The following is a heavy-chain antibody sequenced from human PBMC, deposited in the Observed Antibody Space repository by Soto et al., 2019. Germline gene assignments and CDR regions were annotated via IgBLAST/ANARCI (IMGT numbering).Heavy chain of an antibody. V-gene: IGHV1-69*13. CDR2: IIPIFGTA. CDR1: GGTFSSYA. Sequence: GASVKVSCKASGGTFSSYAISWVRQAPGQGLEWMGGIIPIFGTANYAQKFQGRVTITADESTSTAYMELSSLRSEDTAVYYCARSSRSGYPPGYWGQGTLVTVSS. D-gene: IGHD3-22*01. J-gene: IGHJ4*02. CDR3: ARSSRSGYPPGY.